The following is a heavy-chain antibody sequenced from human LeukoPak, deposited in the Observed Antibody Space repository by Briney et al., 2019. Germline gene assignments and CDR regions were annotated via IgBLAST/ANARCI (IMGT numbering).Heavy chain of an antibody. CDR2: VYHTGHT. CDR1: GDSISGYY. V-gene: IGHV4-59*01. D-gene: IGHD3-16*01. CDR3: ARHRFGHLFDY. J-gene: IGHJ4*02. Sequence: SETLSLTCTVSGDSISGYYWSWIRQPPGKGLEWIGYVYHTGHTHYSPSLKSRVTVPLDTSRNQVSLILSSVTAADTAVYYCARHRFGHLFDYWGQGTLVFVSS.